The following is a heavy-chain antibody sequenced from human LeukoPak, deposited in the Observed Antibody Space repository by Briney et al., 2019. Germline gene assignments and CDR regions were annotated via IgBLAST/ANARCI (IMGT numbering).Heavy chain of an antibody. J-gene: IGHJ6*02. D-gene: IGHD2-2*03. V-gene: IGHV1-3*01. CDR1: GYTFTSYA. CDR2: INAGNGNT. Sequence: ASVKVSCKASGYTFTSYAMHWVRQAPGQRLEWMGWINAGNGNTKYSQKFQGRVTITRDTSASTAYMELSSLRSEGTAVYYCAATGYCSSTSCSVYGMDVWGQGTTATVSS. CDR3: AATGYCSSTSCSVYGMDV.